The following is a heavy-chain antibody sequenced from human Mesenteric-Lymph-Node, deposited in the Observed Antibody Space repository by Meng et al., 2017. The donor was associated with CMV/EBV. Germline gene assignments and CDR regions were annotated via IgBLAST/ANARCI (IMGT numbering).Heavy chain of an antibody. J-gene: IGHJ4*02. CDR1: GFTFSSYW. CDR3: ARDEHMDYSSGWYIY. V-gene: IGHV3-7*01. Sequence: GGSLRLSCAASGFTFSSYWMSWVRQAPGKGLEWVANIKQDGSEKYYVDSVKGRFTISRDNAKNSLYLQMNSLRAEDTAVYYCARDEHMDYSSGWYIYWGRGTLVTVSS. D-gene: IGHD6-19*01. CDR2: IKQDGSEK.